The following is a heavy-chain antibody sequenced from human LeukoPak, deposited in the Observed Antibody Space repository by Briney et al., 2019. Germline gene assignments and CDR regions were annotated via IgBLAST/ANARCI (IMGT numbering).Heavy chain of an antibody. Sequence: PGGSLRLSCAASGFTFSSSAMNWVRQAPGKGLEWVSAISGSGGSTYYADSVKGRFTISRDNSKNTLYLQMNSLGAEDTAVYYCAKSIFGSFDYWGQGTLVTVSS. J-gene: IGHJ4*02. V-gene: IGHV3-23*01. D-gene: IGHD3-3*01. CDR2: ISGSGGST. CDR3: AKSIFGSFDY. CDR1: GFTFSSSA.